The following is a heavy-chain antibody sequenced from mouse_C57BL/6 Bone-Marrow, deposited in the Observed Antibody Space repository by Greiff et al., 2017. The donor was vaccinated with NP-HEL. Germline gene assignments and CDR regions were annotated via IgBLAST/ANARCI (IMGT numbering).Heavy chain of an antibody. CDR3: ARGATAQATLAWFAY. D-gene: IGHD3-2*02. J-gene: IGHJ3*01. CDR1: GYSITSGYD. V-gene: IGHV3-1*01. CDR2: ISYSGST. Sequence: DVQLQESGPGMVKPSQSLSLTCTVTGYSITSGYDWHWIRHFPGNKLEWMGYISYSGSTNYNPSLKSRISITHDTSKNHFFLKLNSVTTEDTATYYCARGATAQATLAWFAYWGQGTLVTVSA.